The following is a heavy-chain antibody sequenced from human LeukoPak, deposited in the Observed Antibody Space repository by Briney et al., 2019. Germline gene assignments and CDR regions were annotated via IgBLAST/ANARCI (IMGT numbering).Heavy chain of an antibody. Sequence: GESLKISCKGSGYNFTYYWIGWVRQMPGKGLEWMGIIYPVDSDTRYSPSFQGQVTFSADKSISTAYLQWSSLKASDTAMYYCARPLSGVRGVIISYFDYWGQGTLVTVSS. CDR3: ARPLSGVRGVIISYFDY. CDR2: IYPVDSDT. V-gene: IGHV5-51*01. J-gene: IGHJ4*02. D-gene: IGHD3-10*01. CDR1: GYNFTYYW.